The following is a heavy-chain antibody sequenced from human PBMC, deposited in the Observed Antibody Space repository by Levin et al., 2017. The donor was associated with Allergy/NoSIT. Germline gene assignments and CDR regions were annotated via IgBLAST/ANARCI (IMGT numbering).Heavy chain of an antibody. V-gene: IGHV3-9*01. J-gene: IGHJ3*02. Sequence: LSLTCAASGFPFDDYAMHWVRQAPGKGLEWVSGISWNSGSIGYADSVKGRFTISRDNAKNSLYLLMNSLRTEDTALYYCARDNIGLPDAFDIWGQGTMVIVSS. CDR3: ARDNIGLPDAFDI. CDR1: GFPFDDYA. CDR2: ISWNSGSI. D-gene: IGHD3-10*01.